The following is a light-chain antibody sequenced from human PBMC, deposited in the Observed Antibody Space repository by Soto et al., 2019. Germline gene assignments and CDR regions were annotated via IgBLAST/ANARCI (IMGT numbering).Light chain of an antibody. CDR2: KAS. CDR3: QQYNSYPWT. J-gene: IGKJ1*01. CDR1: QGISPW. Sequence: DIQMTQSPSTLSASVGDRVTITCRASQGISPWLAWYQQKPGKAPNLLIYKASSLESGVPSRFSGSGSGTEFTLTISSLQPDDFATYYCQQYNSYPWTLGQGTKVEIK. V-gene: IGKV1-5*03.